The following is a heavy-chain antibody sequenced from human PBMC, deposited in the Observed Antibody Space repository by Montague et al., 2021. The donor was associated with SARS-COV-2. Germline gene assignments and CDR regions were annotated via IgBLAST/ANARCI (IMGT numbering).Heavy chain of an antibody. V-gene: IGHV4-59*01. CDR1: GGSISGY. CDR2: VFYRGTT. CDR3: ARGGGASGWHGSYMDY. J-gene: IGHJ4*02. D-gene: IGHD6-19*01. Sequence: SETLSLTCTVSGGSISGYWSWIRQPPGGGLDWIGYVFYRGTTNYSPSLKSRVTLVVDTSKKQFSLSLRSVTAADTGVYYCARGGGASGWHGSYMDYWGRGTLVTVSS.